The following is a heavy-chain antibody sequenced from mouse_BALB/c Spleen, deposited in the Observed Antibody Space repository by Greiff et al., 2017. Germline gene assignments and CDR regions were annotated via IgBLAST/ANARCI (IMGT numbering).Heavy chain of an antibody. J-gene: IGHJ4*01. CDR1: GFTFSSYG. Sequence: DVKLVESGGGLVQPGGSLKLSCAASGFTFSSYGMSWVRQTPDKRLELVATINSNGGSTYYPDSVKGRFTISRDNAKNTLYLQMSSLKSEDTAMYYCAIASYDYDGDYYAMDYWGQGTSVTVSS. V-gene: IGHV5-6-3*01. D-gene: IGHD2-4*01. CDR3: AIASYDYDGDYYAMDY. CDR2: INSNGGST.